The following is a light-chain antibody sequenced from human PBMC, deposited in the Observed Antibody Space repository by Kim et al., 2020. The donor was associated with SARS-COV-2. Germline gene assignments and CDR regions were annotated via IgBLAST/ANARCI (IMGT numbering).Light chain of an antibody. CDR2: VAGGGQY. V-gene: IGLV4-60*01. J-gene: IGLJ3*02. CDR1: SGHRGNV. CDR3: ETWDNNIWV. Sequence: SSVKLTGTQGSGHRGNVIAWHQHRPGKAPGFLMKVAGGGQYKRGGEIPDRFSGSSSGADRYLTTSNLQFEDEAYYYCETWDNNIWVFGGGTQLTVL.